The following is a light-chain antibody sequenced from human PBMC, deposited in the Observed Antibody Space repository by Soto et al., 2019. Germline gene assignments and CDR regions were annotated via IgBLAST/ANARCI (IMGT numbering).Light chain of an antibody. CDR3: QQSYSTPYT. Sequence: DIQMTQSPSSLSASVGDRVTISCRASQSITSYLNWYQRKPGRAPKLLIYGASTLQSGVPSRFSGSRSGTDFALTISGLHPEDFATYYCQQSYSTPYTFGQGTKLEIK. V-gene: IGKV1-39*01. CDR1: QSITSY. J-gene: IGKJ2*01. CDR2: GAS.